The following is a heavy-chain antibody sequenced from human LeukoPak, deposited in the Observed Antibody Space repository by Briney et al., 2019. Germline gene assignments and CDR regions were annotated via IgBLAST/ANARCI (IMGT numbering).Heavy chain of an antibody. CDR2: IPYDGSNK. CDR3: ARGNGPYYYYGLDV. Sequence: GGSLRLSCAASGFTFSSYAMHWVRQAPGKGLEWVAVIPYDGSNKYYADSVKGRFTISRDNSKNTLYLQMNSLRAEDTAVFYCARGNGPYYYYGLDVWGQGTTVTVSS. CDR1: GFTFSSYA. D-gene: IGHD2-8*01. J-gene: IGHJ6*02. V-gene: IGHV3-30-3*01.